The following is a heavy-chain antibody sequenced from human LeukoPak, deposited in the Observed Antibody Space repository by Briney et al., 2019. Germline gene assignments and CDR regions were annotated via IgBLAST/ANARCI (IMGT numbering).Heavy chain of an antibody. Sequence: SETLSLTCAVYGGSFSGYYWNWIRQPPGKGLEWIGEINHSGSTNYNPSLKSRVTISVDTSKNQFSLKLSSVTAADTAVYYCARLQLRVAARHRPAPTWVIDYWGQGTLVTVSS. J-gene: IGHJ4*02. CDR2: INHSGST. V-gene: IGHV4-34*01. D-gene: IGHD6-13*01. CDR1: GGSFSGYY. CDR3: ARLQLRVAARHRPAPTWVIDY.